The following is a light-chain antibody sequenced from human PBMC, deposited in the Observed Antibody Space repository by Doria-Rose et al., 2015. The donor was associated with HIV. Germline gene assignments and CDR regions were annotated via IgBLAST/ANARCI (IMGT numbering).Light chain of an antibody. CDR2: WAS. Sequence: TQSPESLGMSLGERATLNCKSNQSLLYTSKNYLAWYQQKPGQPPKLLIYWASTRQSAVPARFSGSGSGTDFTLTISSLEAEDVAVYYCQPYYDTPSFGPGITVDIQ. CDR1: QSLLYTSKNY. CDR3: QPYYDTPS. J-gene: IGKJ3*01. V-gene: IGKV4-1*01.